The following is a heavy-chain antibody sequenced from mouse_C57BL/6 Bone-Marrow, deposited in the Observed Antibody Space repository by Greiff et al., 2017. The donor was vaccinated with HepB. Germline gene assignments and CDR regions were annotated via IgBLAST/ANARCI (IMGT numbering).Heavy chain of an antibody. CDR2: IDPANGNT. J-gene: IGHJ2*01. CDR3: ARRRGIYYGNPFDY. CDR1: GFNITNSY. V-gene: IGHV14-3*01. Sequence: VQLQQSVAELVRPGASVKLSCTASGFNITNSYMHWVKQRPEQGLEWIGRIDPANGNTKYAPKFQGKATITADTSSNTAYLQLSSLTSEDTAIYYGARRRGIYYGNPFDYWGQGTTLTVSS. D-gene: IGHD2-1*01.